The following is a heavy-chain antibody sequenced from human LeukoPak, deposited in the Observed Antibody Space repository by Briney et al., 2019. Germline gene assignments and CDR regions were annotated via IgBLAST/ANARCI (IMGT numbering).Heavy chain of an antibody. D-gene: IGHD3-9*01. CDR2: IYYSGST. J-gene: IGHJ4*02. CDR1: GGSISSFY. CDR3: ARDISRSFDY. V-gene: IGHV4-59*01. Sequence: SETLSLTCSVSGGSISSFYWSWIRQPPGKGLEWIGCIYYSGSTNYNPSLKSRVTISVDTSKNQFSLKLSSVTAADTAVYYCARDISRSFDYWGQGTLVTVSS.